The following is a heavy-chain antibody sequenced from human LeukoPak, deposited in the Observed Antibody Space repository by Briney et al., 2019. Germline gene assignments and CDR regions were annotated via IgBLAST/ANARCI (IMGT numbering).Heavy chain of an antibody. CDR1: GFTVITND. Sequence: GGSLRLSCAASGFTVITNDMTWVRQAPGKGLDWVSVLYSDGNTKYADSVQGRFTISRDNYKNTLYLEMNSLSPDDTAVYYCARGVEPLAANTLAYWGQGTLVTVSS. CDR2: LYSDGNT. V-gene: IGHV3-53*01. J-gene: IGHJ4*02. CDR3: ARGVEPLAANTLAY. D-gene: IGHD1-14*01.